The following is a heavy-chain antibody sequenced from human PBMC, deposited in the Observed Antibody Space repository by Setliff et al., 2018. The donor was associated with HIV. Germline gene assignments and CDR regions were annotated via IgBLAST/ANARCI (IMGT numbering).Heavy chain of an antibody. J-gene: IGHJ3*02. V-gene: IGHV1-46*01. CDR2: INTNGGGT. CDR3: ASPNSSGWVHVAFDI. Sequence: GASVKVSCKASGYTFTSYHLHWLRQAPGQGLEWMGIINTNGGGTKYAQKFQVRVTITTDESTSTAYMELSSLRSDDTAVYYCASPNSSGWVHVAFDIWGQGTMVTVSS. D-gene: IGHD6-19*01. CDR1: GYTFTSYH.